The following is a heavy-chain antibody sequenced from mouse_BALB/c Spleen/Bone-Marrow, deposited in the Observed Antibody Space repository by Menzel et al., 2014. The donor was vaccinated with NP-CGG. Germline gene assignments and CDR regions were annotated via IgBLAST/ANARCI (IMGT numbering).Heavy chain of an antibody. D-gene: IGHD2-4*01. Sequence: EVNLVESGPGLVKPSQSLSLICTVTGYSITSDYAWNWIRQFPGNKLEWMGYITYSGISTYNPSLKSRISITRDTSKNQFFLQLNSVTTEDTATYYCARSYDYDGYYAMDYWGQGTSVTVSS. J-gene: IGHJ4*01. CDR1: GYSITSDYA. V-gene: IGHV3-2*02. CDR3: ARSYDYDGYYAMDY. CDR2: ITYSGIS.